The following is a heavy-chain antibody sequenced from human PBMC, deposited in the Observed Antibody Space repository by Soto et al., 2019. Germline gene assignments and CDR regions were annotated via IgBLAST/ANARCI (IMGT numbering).Heavy chain of an antibody. J-gene: IGHJ4*02. V-gene: IGHV1-69*04. Sequence: SVKVSCKASGYTFTSYYMHWVRQAPGQGLEWMGRIIPILGIANYAQKFQGRVTITADKSTSTAYMELSSLRSEDTAVYYCARGYGVTNPFDYWGQGTLVTVSS. CDR1: GYTFTSYY. CDR3: ARGYGVTNPFDY. CDR2: IIPILGIA. D-gene: IGHD4-17*01.